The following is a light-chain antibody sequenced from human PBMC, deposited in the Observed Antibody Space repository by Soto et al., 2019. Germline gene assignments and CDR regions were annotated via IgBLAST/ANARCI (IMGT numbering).Light chain of an antibody. CDR2: KAS. CDR3: QQYNSYSRT. Sequence: DIQMTHSPSTLSASVGDRVTITCRASQSISSWLAWYQQKPGKAPKLLIYKASSLESGVPSRFSGSGSGTEFTLTISSLHPDDFATYYCQQYNSYSRTFGQGTKVEIK. J-gene: IGKJ1*01. CDR1: QSISSW. V-gene: IGKV1-5*03.